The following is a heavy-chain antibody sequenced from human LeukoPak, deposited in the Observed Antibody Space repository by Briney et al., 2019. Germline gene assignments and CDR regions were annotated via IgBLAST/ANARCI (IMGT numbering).Heavy chain of an antibody. Sequence: SETLSLTCAVYGETFSGYYWTWVRQSPGKGLGWIGEINHSGDTRYNPSLKSRVTLSVDTSKNQFSLKVNSVTAADTAVYYCARVYSSGSRAFQHWGQGTLVTVSS. CDR1: GETFSGYY. V-gene: IGHV4-34*01. D-gene: IGHD6-19*01. CDR2: INHSGDT. J-gene: IGHJ1*01. CDR3: ARVYSSGSRAFQH.